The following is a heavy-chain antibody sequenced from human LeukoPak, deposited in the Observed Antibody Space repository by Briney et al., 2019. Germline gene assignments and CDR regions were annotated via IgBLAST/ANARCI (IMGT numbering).Heavy chain of an antibody. CDR2: ISGTGGTT. D-gene: IGHD4-17*01. CDR3: AKGRGTTVTAAANY. J-gene: IGHJ4*02. CDR1: GFTFSNYS. Sequence: HTGGSLILSCAASGFTFSNYSMSWVRQAPGKGLEWVSTISGTGGTTYYADSVKGRFTISRDNSKNTLFLQFNSLRADDTAVYYCAKGRGTTVTAAANYWGQGTLVTVSS. V-gene: IGHV3-23*01.